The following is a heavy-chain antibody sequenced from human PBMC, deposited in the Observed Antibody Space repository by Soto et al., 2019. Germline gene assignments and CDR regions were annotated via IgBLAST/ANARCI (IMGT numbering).Heavy chain of an antibody. D-gene: IGHD1-26*01. J-gene: IGHJ4*02. CDR2: VYYSGTT. V-gene: IGHV4-30-4*01. Sequence: SETLSLTCTVTGDSINSRSYYWGWIRQPPGKGLEWIGYVYYSGTTYSHPSLNSRVSISVDTSENQFSLRLTSVTAADTAVYYCVTVNLVGAAYYFDYWGPGTLVTVSS. CDR3: VTVNLVGAAYYFDY. CDR1: GDSINSRSYY.